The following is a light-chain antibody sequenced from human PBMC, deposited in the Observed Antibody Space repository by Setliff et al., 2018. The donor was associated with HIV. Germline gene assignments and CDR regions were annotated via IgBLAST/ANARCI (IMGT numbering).Light chain of an antibody. V-gene: IGLV2-14*03. CDR2: DVS. CDR3: SSYTSSSTPYV. Sequence: QSVLTQPASVSGSPGQSITLSCTGTSSDVGGYNYVSWYHQHPGKAPKLMIYDVSNRPSGVSNRFLGSKSGNTASLTISGLQAEDEADYYCSSYTSSSTPYVFGTGTKVTVL. J-gene: IGLJ1*01. CDR1: SSDVGGYNY.